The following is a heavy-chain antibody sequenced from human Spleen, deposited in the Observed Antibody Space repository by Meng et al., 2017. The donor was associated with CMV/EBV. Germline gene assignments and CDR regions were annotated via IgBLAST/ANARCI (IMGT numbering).Heavy chain of an antibody. CDR3: AKDMLVAAADNGGRHYYYGMDV. V-gene: IGHV3-9*01. D-gene: IGHD6-13*01. J-gene: IGHJ6*02. CDR2: ISWNSGSI. Sequence: LSLTCAASGFTFDDYAMHWVRQAPGKGLEWVSGISWNSGSIGYADSVKGRFTISRDNAKNSLYLQMNSLRAEDTALYYCAKDMLVAAADNGGRHYYYGMDVWGQGTTVTVSS. CDR1: GFTFDDYA.